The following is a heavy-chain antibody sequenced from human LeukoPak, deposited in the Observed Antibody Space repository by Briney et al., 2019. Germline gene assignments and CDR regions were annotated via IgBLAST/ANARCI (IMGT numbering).Heavy chain of an antibody. V-gene: IGHV3-21*01. CDR1: GFTFSSYS. CDR3: ARGGIVVVPAAIDAAFDI. J-gene: IGHJ3*02. CDR2: ISSSSSYI. Sequence: GGSLRLSCAASGFTFSSYSMNWVRQAPGKGLEWVSSISSSSSYIYYADSVKGRFTISRDNAKNSPYLQMNSLRAEDTAVYYCARGGIVVVPAAIDAAFDIWGQGTMVTVSS. D-gene: IGHD2-2*02.